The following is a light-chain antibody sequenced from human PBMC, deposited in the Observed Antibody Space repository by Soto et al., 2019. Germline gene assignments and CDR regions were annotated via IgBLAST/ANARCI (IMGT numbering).Light chain of an antibody. J-gene: IGKJ5*01. Sequence: IVWTQSPATLSLSPGERATLSCRASPSVTNYLAWYQQKPGQPPRLLIYGAFNRAAGIPARFSGSGSGTDFTLTISSLEPEDSAVYYCQQRNIWPPVTFGQGTRLEIK. CDR1: PSVTNY. CDR2: GAF. V-gene: IGKV3-11*01. CDR3: QQRNIWPPVT.